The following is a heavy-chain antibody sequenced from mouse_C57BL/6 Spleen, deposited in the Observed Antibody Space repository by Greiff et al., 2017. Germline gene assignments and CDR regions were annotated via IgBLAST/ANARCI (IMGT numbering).Heavy chain of an antibody. V-gene: IGHV1-64*01. Sequence: VQLQQPGAELVKPGASVKLSCKASGYTFTSYWMHWVKQRPGQGLEWIGMIHPNSGSTNYNEKFKSKATLTVDKSSSTAYMQLSSLTSEDSAVYYCARYDYGSSYVYCDVWGTGTTVTVSS. CDR2: IHPNSGST. D-gene: IGHD1-1*01. CDR1: GYTFTSYW. J-gene: IGHJ1*03. CDR3: ARYDYGSSYVYCDV.